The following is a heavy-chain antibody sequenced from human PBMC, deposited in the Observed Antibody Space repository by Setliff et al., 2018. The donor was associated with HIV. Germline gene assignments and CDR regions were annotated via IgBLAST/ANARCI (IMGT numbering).Heavy chain of an antibody. V-gene: IGHV4-59*01. CDR2: IYYSGST. D-gene: IGHD6-19*01. CDR3: ARQFPPYHSGAHYSDL. J-gene: IGHJ5*02. Sequence: PSETLSLTCTVSGGSISSFYWSWIRQPPGKGLEWSGYIYYSGSTDYNPSLKSRVTISVDTSKNQFSLKLTSVTAADAAIYYCARQFPPYHSGAHYSDLWSQGTLVTVSS. CDR1: GGSISSFY.